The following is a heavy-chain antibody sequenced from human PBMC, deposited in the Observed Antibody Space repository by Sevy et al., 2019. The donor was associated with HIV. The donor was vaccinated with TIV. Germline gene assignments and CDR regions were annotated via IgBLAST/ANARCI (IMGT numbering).Heavy chain of an antibody. CDR3: ASSYYDSSGYSPLYYYGMDV. V-gene: IGHV1-69*13. CDR1: GGTFSNYA. CDR2: FIPMFDTA. J-gene: IGHJ6*02. Sequence: ASVKVSCKASGGTFSNYAISWVRQAPGQGLEWMGGFIPMFDTANSAQKFQGRVTLTADGSTSTAYMELSSIRSEDTVLYYCASSYYDSSGYSPLYYYGMDVWGQGTTVTVSS. D-gene: IGHD3-22*01.